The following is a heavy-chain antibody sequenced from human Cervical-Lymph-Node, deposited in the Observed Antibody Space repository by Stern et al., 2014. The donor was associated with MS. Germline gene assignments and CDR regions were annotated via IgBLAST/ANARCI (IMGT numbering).Heavy chain of an antibody. CDR2: ISYDRSNQ. CDR3: ARDRGMIVVVTYSFEN. Sequence: VQLLESGGGVVQPGRSLRLSCAASGFSFSSYGMHWVRQAPGKGLAWVAVISYDRSNQDYTDSVKGRLTISRDNSKNTLYLQMDSLRAEDTGVYYCARDRGMIVVVTYSFENWVQGTLVTVSS. J-gene: IGHJ4*02. D-gene: IGHD3-22*01. V-gene: IGHV3-30*03. CDR1: GFSFSSYG.